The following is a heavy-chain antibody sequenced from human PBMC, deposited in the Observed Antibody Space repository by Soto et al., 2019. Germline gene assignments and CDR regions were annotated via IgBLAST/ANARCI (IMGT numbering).Heavy chain of an antibody. CDR3: ARVTTLVTGFDY. D-gene: IGHD1-1*01. CDR1: GGSISSYY. CDR2: IYYTGST. J-gene: IGHJ4*02. Sequence: QVQLQESGPGLVKPSETLSLTCTVSGGSISSYYWGWIRQPPGKGLEWIGCIYYTGSTNYSPSLKSRVTTSVDTSKNQFSLKLSSVTAADTAVYYCARVTTLVTGFDYWGQGTLVTVSS. V-gene: IGHV4-59*01.